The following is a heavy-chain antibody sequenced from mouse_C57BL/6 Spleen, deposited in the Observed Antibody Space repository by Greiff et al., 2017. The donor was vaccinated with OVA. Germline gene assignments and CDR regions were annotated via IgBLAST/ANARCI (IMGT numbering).Heavy chain of an antibody. CDR3: ARGGDYYGSSSGYAMDY. J-gene: IGHJ4*01. D-gene: IGHD1-1*01. Sequence: EVKLVESGPELVKPGASVKIPCKASGYTFTDYNMDWVKQSHGKSLEWIGDINPNNGGTIYNQKFKGKATLTVDKSSSTAYMELRSLTSEDTAVYYCARGGDYYGSSSGYAMDYWGQGTSVTVSS. V-gene: IGHV1-18*01. CDR1: GYTFTDYN. CDR2: INPNNGGT.